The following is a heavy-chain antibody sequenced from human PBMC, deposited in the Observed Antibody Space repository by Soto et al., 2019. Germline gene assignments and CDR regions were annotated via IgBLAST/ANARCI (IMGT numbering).Heavy chain of an antibody. CDR3: ARLYRAYYYYMDV. CDR1: GFTFSSYW. V-gene: IGHV3-7*01. CDR2: IKQDGSEK. Sequence: GGSLRLSCAASGFTFSSYWMSWVRQAPGKGLEWVANIKQDGSEKYYVDSVKGRFTISRDNAKNSLYLQMNSLRAEDTAVYYCARLYRAYYYYMDVWGKGTTVTVSS. D-gene: IGHD4-4*01. J-gene: IGHJ6*03.